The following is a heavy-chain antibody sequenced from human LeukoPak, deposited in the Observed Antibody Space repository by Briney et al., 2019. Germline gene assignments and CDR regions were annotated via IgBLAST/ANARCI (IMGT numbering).Heavy chain of an antibody. Sequence: GASVKVSCKASGYTFTSYYMHRVRQAPGQGLEWMGIINPSGGSTSYAQKFQGRVTMTRDTSTSTVYMELSSLRSEDTAVYYCARAGEDCSSTSCYRNDFDYWGQGTLVTVSS. J-gene: IGHJ4*02. V-gene: IGHV1-46*03. CDR2: INPSGGST. CDR1: GYTFTSYY. CDR3: ARAGEDCSSTSCYRNDFDY. D-gene: IGHD2-2*02.